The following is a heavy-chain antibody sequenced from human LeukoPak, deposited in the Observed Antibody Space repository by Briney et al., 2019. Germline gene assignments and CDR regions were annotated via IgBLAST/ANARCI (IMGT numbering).Heavy chain of an antibody. D-gene: IGHD2-8*01. CDR3: AKMVREFYTISYYFDY. V-gene: IGHV3-23*01. CDR1: GFTFSSYA. CDR2: ISGSGAGT. J-gene: IGHJ4*02. Sequence: GGSLRLSCAASGFTFSSYAMNWVRQAPGKGLEWASGISGSGAGTYYADSVKGRFTISRDNSKNTLYLQMNSLRAEDTAVYYCAKMVREFYTISYYFDYWGQGTLVTVSS.